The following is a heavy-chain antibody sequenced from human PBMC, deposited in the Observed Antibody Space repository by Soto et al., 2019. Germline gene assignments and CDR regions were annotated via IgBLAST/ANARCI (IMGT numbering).Heavy chain of an antibody. CDR3: ASRGTKGVY. V-gene: IGHV1-69*06. D-gene: IGHD2-8*01. J-gene: IGHJ4*02. CDR1: GYTFTGYY. Sequence: ASGYTFTGYYIHWVRQAPGQGLEWMGGIIPIFGTANYAQKFQGRVTITADKSTSTAYMELSSLRSEDTAVYYCASRGTKGVYWGQGTLVTVSS. CDR2: IIPIFGTA.